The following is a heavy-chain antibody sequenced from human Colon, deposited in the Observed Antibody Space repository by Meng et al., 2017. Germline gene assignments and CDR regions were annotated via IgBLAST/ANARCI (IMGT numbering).Heavy chain of an antibody. CDR1: GASVSSGPYY. J-gene: IGHJ4*02. Sequence: VLLQXXGPGLVQPSQTLSLTCSVSGASVSSGPYYWSWLRQHPGKGLEWIGDISXXXXXXYNPXXXSRVXXXVDSSXNXFSLNXXXVTXXDTAVYXXATEATLYYFDYWGQGALVTVSS. D-gene: IGHD3-16*01. CDR2: ISXXXXX. CDR3: ATEATLYYFDY. V-gene: IGHV4-31*03.